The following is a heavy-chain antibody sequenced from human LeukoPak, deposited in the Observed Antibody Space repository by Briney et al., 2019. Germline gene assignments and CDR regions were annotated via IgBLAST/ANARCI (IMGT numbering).Heavy chain of an antibody. CDR2: ISWNSGSI. CDR1: GFTSDDYA. J-gene: IGHJ4*02. Sequence: GGSLRLSCAASGFTSDDYAMYWVRQAPGKGLEWVSGISWNSGSIGYADSVKGRFTISRDNAKNSLYLQMNSLRAEDTALYYCAKDSKIRESYYYYFDYWGQGTLVTVSS. V-gene: IGHV3-9*02. D-gene: IGHD3-10*01. CDR3: AKDSKIRESYYYYFDY.